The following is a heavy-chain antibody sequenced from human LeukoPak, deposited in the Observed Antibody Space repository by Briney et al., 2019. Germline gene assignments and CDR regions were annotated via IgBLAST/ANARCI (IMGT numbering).Heavy chain of an antibody. CDR1: GFTFSSYA. Sequence: GGSLRLSCAASGFTFSSYAMSWVRQAPGKGLEWVSAISSSGGSTYYADSVKGRFTISRDNSKNTLYLQMNSLRAEDTAVYYCAKDRAWENYFEYWGQGTLVTVSS. CDR2: ISSSGGST. CDR3: AKDRAWENYFEY. V-gene: IGHV3-23*01. J-gene: IGHJ4*02. D-gene: IGHD1-26*01.